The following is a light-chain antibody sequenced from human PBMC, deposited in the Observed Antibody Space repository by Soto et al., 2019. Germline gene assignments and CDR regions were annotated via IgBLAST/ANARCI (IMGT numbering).Light chain of an antibody. CDR1: SSDVGGYNY. CDR2: DVS. CDR3: SSYTRSSTLDVV. Sequence: QSVLTQPASVSGSPGQSITISCTGTSSDVGGYNYVSWYQQHPGKAPKLMIFDVSNRPSGVSNRFSGSQSGNTASLTISGLQAEDEADYYCSSYTRSSTLDVVFGGGTKVTVL. V-gene: IGLV2-14*01. J-gene: IGLJ2*01.